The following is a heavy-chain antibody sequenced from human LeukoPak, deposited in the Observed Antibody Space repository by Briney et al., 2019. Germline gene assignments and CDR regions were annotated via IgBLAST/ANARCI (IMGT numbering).Heavy chain of an antibody. CDR1: GFTVGSNY. J-gene: IGHJ3*02. CDR3: ARDSRDGYFRANDAFDI. D-gene: IGHD5-24*01. Sequence: RGSLRLSCAASGFTVGSNYMSWVRQAPGKGLEWVSVIYSGGSTYYADSVKGRFTISRDNSKNTLYLQMNSLRAEDTAVYYCARDSRDGYFRANDAFDIWGQGTMVTVSS. V-gene: IGHV3-53*01. CDR2: IYSGGST.